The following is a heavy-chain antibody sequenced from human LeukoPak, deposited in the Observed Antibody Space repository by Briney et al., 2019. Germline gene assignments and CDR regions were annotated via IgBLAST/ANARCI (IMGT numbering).Heavy chain of an antibody. CDR2: IYYSGST. D-gene: IGHD3-22*01. Sequence: SQTLSLTCTVSGGSISSGDYYWSWIRQPPGKGLEWIGYIYYSGSTYYNPSLKSRVTISVDTSKHQFSLKLSSVTAADTAVYYCARGGYYDSSGPDAFDIWGQGTMVTVSS. V-gene: IGHV4-30-4*01. CDR1: GGSISSGDYY. J-gene: IGHJ3*02. CDR3: ARGGYYDSSGPDAFDI.